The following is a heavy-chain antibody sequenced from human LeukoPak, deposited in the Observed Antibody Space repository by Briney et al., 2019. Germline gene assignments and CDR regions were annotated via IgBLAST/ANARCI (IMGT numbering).Heavy chain of an antibody. CDR3: ATDTLSYDILTGYYFDY. D-gene: IGHD3-9*01. J-gene: IGHJ4*02. Sequence: PGGSLRLSCAASGFTFSSYAMSWVRQAPGKGLEWVSAISGSGGSTYYADSVKGRSTISRDNSKNTLYLQMNSLRAEDTAVYYCATDTLSYDILTGYYFDYWGQGTLVTVSS. CDR1: GFTFSSYA. CDR2: ISGSGGST. V-gene: IGHV3-23*01.